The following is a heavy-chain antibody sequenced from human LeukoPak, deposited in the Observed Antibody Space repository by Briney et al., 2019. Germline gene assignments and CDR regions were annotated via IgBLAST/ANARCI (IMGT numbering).Heavy chain of an antibody. V-gene: IGHV3-30*02. CDR3: ARSNYGSGSYYFDYYYYYMDI. D-gene: IGHD3-10*01. J-gene: IGHJ6*03. CDR1: GFTFSSYG. Sequence: GGSLRLSCAASGFTFSSYGMHWVRQAPGKGLEWVAFIRYDGSNKYYADSVKGRFTISRDNSKNTLYLQMNSLRAEDTAVYYCARSNYGSGSYYFDYYYYYMDIWGKGTTVTVSS. CDR2: IRYDGSNK.